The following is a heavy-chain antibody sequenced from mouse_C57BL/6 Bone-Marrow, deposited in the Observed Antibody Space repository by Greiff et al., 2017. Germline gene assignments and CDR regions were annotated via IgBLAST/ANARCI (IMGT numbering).Heavy chain of an antibody. CDR1: GFTFSDYY. CDR3: ARHENWAWFAY. CDR2: ISNGGGST. Sequence: EVQLQESGGGLVQPGGSLKLSCAASGFTFSDYYMYWVRQTPEKRLEWVAYISNGGGSTYYPDTVKGLFTISRDNAKKTLYLQMSRLKSEDTAMYYCARHENWAWFAYWGQGTLVTVSA. D-gene: IGHD4-1*01. J-gene: IGHJ3*01. V-gene: IGHV5-12*01.